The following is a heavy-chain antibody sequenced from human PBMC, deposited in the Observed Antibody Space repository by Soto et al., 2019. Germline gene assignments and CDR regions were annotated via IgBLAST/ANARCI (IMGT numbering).Heavy chain of an antibody. CDR1: GGSIGSCNW. CDR2: IYDSGST. V-gene: IGHV4-4*02. J-gene: IGHJ5*02. D-gene: IGHD1-7*01. Sequence: SETLSLTCAVSGGSIGSCNWWSWVCQPPGKGLEWIGEIYDSGSTNYNPSLKSRVTISLNKSKNQFSLKLSSVSAADTAVYYCAREGVTGTTGWFDPWGQGTLVTVS. CDR3: AREGVTGTTGWFDP.